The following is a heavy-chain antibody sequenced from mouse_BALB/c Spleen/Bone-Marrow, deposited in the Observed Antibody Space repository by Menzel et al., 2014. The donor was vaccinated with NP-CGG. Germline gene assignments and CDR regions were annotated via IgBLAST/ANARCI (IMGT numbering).Heavy chain of an antibody. CDR3: ARDSLYYYGSSYGYFDV. CDR2: ISNGGSYT. CDR1: GFTFSDYY. Sequence: EVKLMESGGGLMKPGGSLKLSCAASGFTFSDYYMYWVRQTPEKRLEWVATISNGGSYTYYPDSVKGRFTISRDNAKNXLYLQMSSLKSEDTAMYYCARDSLYYYGSSYGYFDVWGAGTTVTVSS. J-gene: IGHJ1*01. D-gene: IGHD1-1*01. V-gene: IGHV5-4*02.